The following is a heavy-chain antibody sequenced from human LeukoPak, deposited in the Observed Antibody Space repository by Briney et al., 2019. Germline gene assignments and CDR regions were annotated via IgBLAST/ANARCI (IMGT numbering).Heavy chain of an antibody. CDR3: ARWEASRVAFDI. J-gene: IGHJ3*02. V-gene: IGHV4-61*01. CDR2: IYYSGIT. CDR1: GGSISSGSYY. Sequence: SETLSLTCTVSGGSISSGSYYWSWIRQPPGRGLEWIGYIYYSGITDYSPSLKSRVTISIDTSKKQFSLKLSSVTAADTAVYYCARWEASRVAFDIWGQGTLVTVSS. D-gene: IGHD1-26*01.